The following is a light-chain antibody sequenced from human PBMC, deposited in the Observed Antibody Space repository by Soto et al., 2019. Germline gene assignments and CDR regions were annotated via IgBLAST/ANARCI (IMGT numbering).Light chain of an antibody. CDR3: CSYAGSYTFVV. V-gene: IGLV2-23*03. CDR1: SSDIGSYNL. J-gene: IGLJ2*01. Sequence: QSALTQPASVSGSPGQSITISCTGTSSDIGSYNLVSWYQQHPGKAPKVMIYEGTKRPSGVSSRFSGSKSGNTASLTISGLQAEDEADYYCCSYAGSYTFVVFGGGTKVTVL. CDR2: EGT.